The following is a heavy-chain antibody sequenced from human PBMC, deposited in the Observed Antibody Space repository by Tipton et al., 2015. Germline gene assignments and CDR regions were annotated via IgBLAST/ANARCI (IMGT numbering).Heavy chain of an antibody. CDR3: ARARGRHGGLFDS. V-gene: IGHV4-59*01. CDR1: SDSISKYY. D-gene: IGHD4-23*01. CDR2: IRYSGST. J-gene: IGHJ4*02. Sequence: LRLSCTVSSDSISKYYWTWIRQPPGKELEWIGYIRYSGSTNYNPSLKSRVTISLDTSTTQFSLKMTSVTTTDTAVYYCARARGRHGGLFDSWGQGTLVTVSS.